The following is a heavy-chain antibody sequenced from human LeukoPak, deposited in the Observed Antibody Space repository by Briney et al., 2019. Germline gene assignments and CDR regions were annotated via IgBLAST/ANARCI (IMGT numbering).Heavy chain of an antibody. CDR1: GGSISSGSYY. Sequence: PSETLSLTCTVSGGSISSGSYYWSWIRQPAGKGLEWIGRIYTSGSTNYNPSLKSRVTISVDTSKNQFSLKLSSVTAADTAVYYCARDLKYDYVWGSPMGAFDIWGQGTMVTVSS. V-gene: IGHV4-61*02. CDR2: IYTSGST. D-gene: IGHD3-16*01. CDR3: ARDLKYDYVWGSPMGAFDI. J-gene: IGHJ3*02.